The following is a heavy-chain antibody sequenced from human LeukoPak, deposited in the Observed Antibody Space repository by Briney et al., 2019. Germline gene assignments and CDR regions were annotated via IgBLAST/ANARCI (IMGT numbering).Heavy chain of an antibody. V-gene: IGHV3-23*01. D-gene: IGHD5-12*01. J-gene: IGHJ4*02. CDR3: AKVGLYGGYYFDY. CDR2: ISGSGGST. CDR1: GFTFSSYA. Sequence: GGSLRFSCAASGFTFSSYAMSWVRQAPGKGLEWVSAISGSGGSTYYADSVKGRFTISRDNSKNTLYLQMNSLRAEDTAVYYCAKVGLYGGYYFDYWGQGTLVTVSS.